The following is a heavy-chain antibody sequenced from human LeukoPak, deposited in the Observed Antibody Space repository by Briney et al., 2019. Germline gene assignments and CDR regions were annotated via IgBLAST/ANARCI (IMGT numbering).Heavy chain of an antibody. CDR2: IIPILGIA. Sequence: ASVEVSCKASGGTFSSYAISWVRQAPGQGLEWMGRIIPILGIANYAQKFQGRVTITADKSTSTAYMELSSLRSEDTAVYYCARVWFGELLTEYYYYGMNVWGQGTTVTVSS. CDR3: ARVWFGELLTEYYYYGMNV. V-gene: IGHV1-69*04. CDR1: GGTFSSYA. J-gene: IGHJ6*02. D-gene: IGHD3-10*01.